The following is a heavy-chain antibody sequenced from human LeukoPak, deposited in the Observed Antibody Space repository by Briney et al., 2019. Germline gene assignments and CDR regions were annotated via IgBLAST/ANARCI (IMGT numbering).Heavy chain of an antibody. CDR3: AKDWGYCSGGSCYNDY. CDR1: GFTVSSNY. CDR2: IYGSGDT. Sequence: PGGSLRLSCAASGFTVSSNYMSWVRQAPGKGLEWVSIIYGSGDTCYADSVKGRFTISRDNSKNTLYLQMNSLRAEDTAVYYCAKDWGYCSGGSCYNDYWGQGTLVTVSS. D-gene: IGHD2-15*01. V-gene: IGHV3-53*01. J-gene: IGHJ4*02.